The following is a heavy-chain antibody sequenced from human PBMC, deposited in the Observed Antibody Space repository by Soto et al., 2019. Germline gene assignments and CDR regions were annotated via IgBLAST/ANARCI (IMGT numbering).Heavy chain of an antibody. V-gene: IGHV4-31*03. CDR2: FYSSGSI. CDR3: AKEPYYDFWSGLYDAFDI. J-gene: IGHJ3*02. Sequence: SETLSLTCFVSGYSITAGGYYWSWIRHHPGKGLEWIGSFYSSGSIIYNPSLRSRVSISGDTSSNQFSMSLTSVTAADTAVYYCAKEPYYDFWSGLYDAFDIWGQGTMVTVSS. D-gene: IGHD3-3*01. CDR1: GYSITAGGYY.